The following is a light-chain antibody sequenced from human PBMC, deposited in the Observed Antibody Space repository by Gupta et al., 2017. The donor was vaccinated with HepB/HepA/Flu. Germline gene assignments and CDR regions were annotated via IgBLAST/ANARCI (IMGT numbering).Light chain of an antibody. J-gene: IGLJ3*02. CDR2: RDD. Sequence: QSVLSQAPAASGTPGQRVTISCSGSSSNIERNYVYWYQQDPGTAPKPLMYRDDQRPSGVPERFSGSKSGTSASLVISGLRSEDEADYYCAAWDDSLSGILFGGGTRL. CDR1: SSNIERNY. V-gene: IGLV1-47*01. CDR3: AAWDDSLSGIL.